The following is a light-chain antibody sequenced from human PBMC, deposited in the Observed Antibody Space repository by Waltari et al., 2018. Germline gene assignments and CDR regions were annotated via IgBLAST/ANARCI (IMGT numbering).Light chain of an antibody. V-gene: IGLV3-1*01. CDR1: ILAGKY. CDR3: AAWDNSTFVR. CDR2: QDN. Sequence: SFELTQTPSVSVSPGQTASITCSGDILAGKYVSWYQHKPGQSPVLGIYQDNLRPSGIPERFSGSNSGNTATLTISGTQAMDEADYYCAAWDNSTFVRFGGGTKVTVL. J-gene: IGLJ2*01.